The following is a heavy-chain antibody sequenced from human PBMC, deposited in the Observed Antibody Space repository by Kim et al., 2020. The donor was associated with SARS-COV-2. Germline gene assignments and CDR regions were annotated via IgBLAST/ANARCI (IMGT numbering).Heavy chain of an antibody. J-gene: IGHJ3*02. CDR3: ARVPHRPGGIVVVPAAHSDAFAI. D-gene: IGHD2-2*01. CDR1: GGSISSGGYY. CDR2: IYYSGST. V-gene: IGHV4-31*03. Sequence: SETLSLTCTVSGGSISSGGYYWSWIRQHPGKGLEWIGYIYYSGSTYYNPSLKSRVTISVDTSKNQFSLKLSSVTAADTAVYYCARVPHRPGGIVVVPAAHSDAFAIWGQGTMVTVSS.